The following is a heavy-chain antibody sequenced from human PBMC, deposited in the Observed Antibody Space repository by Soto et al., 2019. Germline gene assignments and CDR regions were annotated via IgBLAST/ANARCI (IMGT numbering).Heavy chain of an antibody. J-gene: IGHJ4*02. Sequence: GASVKVSCKASGYTFTGYYIHWVRQAPGQGLEWLGIINPSSGGTTYTQKFQGRVIMTRDTSTNTVYMELSSLRSEDTAVYYCAREPVPVASPFDYWGQGTLVTVSS. CDR3: AREPVPVASPFDY. CDR2: INPSSGGT. CDR1: GYTFTGYY. D-gene: IGHD2-2*01. V-gene: IGHV1-46*03.